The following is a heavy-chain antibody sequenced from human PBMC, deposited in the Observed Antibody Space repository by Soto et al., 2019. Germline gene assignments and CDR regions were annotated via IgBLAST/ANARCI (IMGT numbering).Heavy chain of an antibody. CDR3: ARERSSSWDEPDY. D-gene: IGHD6-13*01. CDR2: ISAYNGNT. V-gene: IGHV1-18*01. CDR1: GYTFTSYG. J-gene: IGHJ4*02. Sequence: QVQLVQSGAEVKKPGASVKVSCKASGYTFTSYGISWVRQAPGQGLEWMGWISAYNGNTNYAQKLQGRVTMTTDTTTSTADTELRSLRPDDTAVDYRARERSSSWDEPDYWGQGTLVTVSS.